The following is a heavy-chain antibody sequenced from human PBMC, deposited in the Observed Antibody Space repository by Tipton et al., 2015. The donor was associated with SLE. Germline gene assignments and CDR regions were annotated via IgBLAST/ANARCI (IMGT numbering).Heavy chain of an antibody. CDR3: ARGSGNFDY. D-gene: IGHD3-10*01. CDR2: INHSGST. V-gene: IGHV4-38-2*02. Sequence: LRLSCSVSGYSIRSGFYWSWIRQPPGKGLEWIGEINHSGSTSYNPSLKSRVTISVDTSKNQFSLKVSSVTAADTAVYYCARGSGNFDYWGQGTLVTVSS. J-gene: IGHJ4*02. CDR1: GYSIRSGFY.